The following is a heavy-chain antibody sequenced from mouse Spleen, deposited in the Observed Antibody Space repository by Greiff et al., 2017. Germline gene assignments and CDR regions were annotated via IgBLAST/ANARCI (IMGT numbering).Heavy chain of an antibody. V-gene: IGHV1-31*01. CDR1: GYSFTGYY. CDR2: IYPYNGVS. J-gene: IGHJ3*01. Sequence: VQLKQSGPELVKPGASVKISCKASGYSFTGYYMHWVKQSPGNILDWIGYIYPYNGVSSYNQKFTGKATLTVDKSSSTAYMELRSLTSEDSAVDYCAREGYYDGYPWCAYWGKGTLVTVSA. CDR3: AREGYYDGYPWCAY. D-gene: IGHD2-3*01.